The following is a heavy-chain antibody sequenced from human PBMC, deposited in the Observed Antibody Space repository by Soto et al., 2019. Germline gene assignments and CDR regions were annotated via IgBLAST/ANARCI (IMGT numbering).Heavy chain of an antibody. V-gene: IGHV4-39*01. Sequence: SGTLSLTCTVSGGSISSSSYYWGWIRQPPGKGLEWIGSIYYSGSTYYNPSLKSRVTISVDTSKNQFSLKLSSVTAADTAVYYCARRGGYDWRYDAFDIWGQGTMVTVSS. J-gene: IGHJ3*02. CDR3: ARRGGYDWRYDAFDI. CDR1: GGSISSSSYY. CDR2: IYYSGST. D-gene: IGHD5-12*01.